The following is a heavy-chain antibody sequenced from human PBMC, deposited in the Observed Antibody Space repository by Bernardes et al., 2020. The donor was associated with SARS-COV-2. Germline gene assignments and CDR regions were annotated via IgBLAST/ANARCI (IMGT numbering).Heavy chain of an antibody. D-gene: IGHD1-26*01. CDR3: TRHMASTYPVGGTLHYNFYGMDI. J-gene: IGHJ6*02. CDR1: GFNFTDST. Sequence: GGSLRLSRAASGFNFTDSTMHWVRQAFGKGLEWVGRIRSRSTAYAKTYAASVQGRFTISRDDSKNMVYLQMYSLKTEDTAVYYCTRHMASTYPVGGTLHYNFYGMDIWGQGTAVTVSS. V-gene: IGHV3-73*01. CDR2: IRSRSTAYAK.